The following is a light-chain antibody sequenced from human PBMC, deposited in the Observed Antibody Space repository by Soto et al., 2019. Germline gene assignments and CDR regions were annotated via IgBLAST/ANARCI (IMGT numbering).Light chain of an antibody. CDR1: SSDVGSYNL. V-gene: IGLV2-23*02. CDR2: EVS. CDR3: CSYAGSSTLV. J-gene: IGLJ2*01. Sequence: QSALTQAASVSGSPGQSITISCTGTSSDVGSYNLVSWYQQHPGKAPKLMIYEVSKRPSGVSNRFSGSKSGNTASLTISGLQAEDEADYYCCSYAGSSTLVFGGGTQLT.